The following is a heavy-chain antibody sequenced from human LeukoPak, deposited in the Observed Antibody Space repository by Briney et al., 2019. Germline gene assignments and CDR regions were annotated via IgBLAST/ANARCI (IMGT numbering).Heavy chain of an antibody. J-gene: IGHJ4*02. CDR1: GYTFTGYY. CDR3: ARATTGLSMVRGVIPGY. V-gene: IGHV1-2*02. Sequence: ASVKVSCKASGYTFTGYYMHWVRQAPGQGLEWMGWINPNSGGTNYAQKFQSRVTMTRDTSISTAYMELSRLRSDDTAVYYCARATTGLSMVRGVIPGYWGQGTLVTVSS. CDR2: INPNSGGT. D-gene: IGHD3-10*01.